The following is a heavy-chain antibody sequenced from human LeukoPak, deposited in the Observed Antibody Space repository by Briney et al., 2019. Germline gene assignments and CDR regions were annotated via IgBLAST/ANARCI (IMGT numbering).Heavy chain of an antibody. CDR3: ARVRGDFETD. Sequence: SETLSLTCSVSGGYISSYYWTWIRQPPGKGLEWMGYRYYSGSTTYNPSLKSRVTISVDTSKSQFSLKLISVTAADTAIYYCARVRGDFETDWGQGTLVTVSS. CDR1: GGYISSYY. D-gene: IGHD3-16*01. V-gene: IGHV4-59*01. CDR2: RYYSGST. J-gene: IGHJ1*01.